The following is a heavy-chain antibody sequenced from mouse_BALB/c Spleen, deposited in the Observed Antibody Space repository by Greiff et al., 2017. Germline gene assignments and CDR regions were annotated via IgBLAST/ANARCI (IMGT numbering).Heavy chain of an antibody. CDR1: GYTFTSYW. Sequence: QVQLKQPGAELVKPGASVKLSCKASGYTFTSYWMHWVKQRPGQGLEWIGEINPSNGRTNYNEKFKSKATLTVDKSSSTAYMQLSSLTSEDSAVYYCAREYGNYEGVYFDYWGQGTTLTVSS. V-gene: IGHV1S81*02. D-gene: IGHD2-1*01. J-gene: IGHJ2*01. CDR3: AREYGNYEGVYFDY. CDR2: INPSNGRT.